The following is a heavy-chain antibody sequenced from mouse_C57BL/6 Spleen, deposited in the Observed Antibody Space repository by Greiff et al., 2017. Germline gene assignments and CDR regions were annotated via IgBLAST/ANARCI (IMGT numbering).Heavy chain of an antibody. CDR1: GYSFTGYF. V-gene: IGHV1-20*01. D-gene: IGHD1-1*01. Sequence: EVQLVESGPELVKPGDSVKISCKASGYSFTGYFMNWVMQSHGKSLEWIGRINPYNGDTFYNQKFKGKATLTVDKSSSTAHMELRSLTSEDSAVYYCARNYGSSRNAMDYWGQGTSVTVSS. J-gene: IGHJ4*01. CDR3: ARNYGSSRNAMDY. CDR2: INPYNGDT.